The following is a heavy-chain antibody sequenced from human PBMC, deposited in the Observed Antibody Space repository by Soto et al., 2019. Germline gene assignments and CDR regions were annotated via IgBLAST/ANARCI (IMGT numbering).Heavy chain of an antibody. CDR3: ARWVEVSLEYFDS. CDR1: GAYMRNDYYY. D-gene: IGHD6-6*01. CDR2: MHHSGRT. J-gene: IGHJ4*02. Sequence: PSETLSLTCAVSGAYMRNDYYYWSWVRQKPGKDLEWIGHMHHSGRTHYNPSLKSRVAVSVDTSKNQFSLYLNSVTAADTAVYYCARWVEVSLEYFDSWGQGIPVTVS. V-gene: IGHV4-31*11.